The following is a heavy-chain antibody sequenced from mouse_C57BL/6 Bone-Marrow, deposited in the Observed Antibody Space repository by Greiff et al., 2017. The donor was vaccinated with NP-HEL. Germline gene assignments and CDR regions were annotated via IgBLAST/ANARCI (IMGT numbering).Heavy chain of an antibody. D-gene: IGHD1-1*01. V-gene: IGHV1-64*01. CDR2: IHPNSGST. CDR1: GYTFTSYW. Sequence: QVQLQQPGAELVKPGASVKLSCKASGYTFTSYWMHWVKQRPGQGLEWIGMIHPNSGSTNYNEKFKSKATLTVDKSSSTAYMQLSSLTSEDSAVYYCARGTTVVATGFDYWGQGTTLTGSS. CDR3: ARGTTVVATGFDY. J-gene: IGHJ2*01.